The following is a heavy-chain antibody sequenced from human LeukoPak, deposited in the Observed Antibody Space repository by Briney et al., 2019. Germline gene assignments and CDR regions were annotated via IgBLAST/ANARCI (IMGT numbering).Heavy chain of an antibody. CDR1: GYTFTVYY. Sequence: VASVKLSCKASGYTFTVYYMPWVREGPGQGLGWRGLIDPNIGGTSYSPTSQSSVSMTKDTFISTAYMQLGILRSADTAVYYCARFAYCSSGSCSWGQGPLLTVSS. V-gene: IGHV1-2*02. CDR3: ARFAYCSSGSCS. CDR2: IDPNIGGT. D-gene: IGHD2-15*01. J-gene: IGHJ4*02.